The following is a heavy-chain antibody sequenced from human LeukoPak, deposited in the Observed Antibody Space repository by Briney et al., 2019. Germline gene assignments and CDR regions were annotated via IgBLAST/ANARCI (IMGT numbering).Heavy chain of an antibody. CDR3: ADEFGLKWLAD. V-gene: IGHV1-2*02. J-gene: IGHJ4*02. CDR1: GYTFTGYC. CDR2: INPSSGGA. Sequence: ASVKVSCKASGYTFTGYCVHWVRQAPGQGLEWMGWINPSSGGANYAQKFQGRVTMTRDTSISTAYMELSRLRSDDTAVYYCADEFGLKWLADWGQGTLVTVSS. D-gene: IGHD6-19*01.